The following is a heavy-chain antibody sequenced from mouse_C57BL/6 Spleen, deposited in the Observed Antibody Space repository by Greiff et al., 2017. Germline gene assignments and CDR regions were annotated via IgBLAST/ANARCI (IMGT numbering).Heavy chain of an antibody. Sequence: EVHLVESGAGLVKPGGSLKLSCAASGFTFSSYAMSWVRQTPEKRLEWVATISDGGSYTYYPDNVKGRFTISRDNAKNNLYLQMSHLKSEDTAMYYCERDDSYAMDYWGQGTSVTVSS. CDR3: ERDDSYAMDY. CDR2: ISDGGSYT. V-gene: IGHV5-4*01. D-gene: IGHD2-4*01. CDR1: GFTFSSYA. J-gene: IGHJ4*01.